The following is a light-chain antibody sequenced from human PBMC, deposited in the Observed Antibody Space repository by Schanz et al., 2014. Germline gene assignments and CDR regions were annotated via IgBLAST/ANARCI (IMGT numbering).Light chain of an antibody. CDR1: RYPLGSNS. V-gene: IGLV1-44*01. CDR2: SSN. CDR3: AAWDDSLNGVV. Sequence: TVGRQRPSASGTPGQRVTISLSFLRYPLGSNSFPFYQQLPGPAPKLLIYSSNQRPSGVPDRFSGSKSGTSASLAISGLQSEDEADYYCAAWDDSLNGVVFGGGTKLTVL. J-gene: IGLJ2*01.